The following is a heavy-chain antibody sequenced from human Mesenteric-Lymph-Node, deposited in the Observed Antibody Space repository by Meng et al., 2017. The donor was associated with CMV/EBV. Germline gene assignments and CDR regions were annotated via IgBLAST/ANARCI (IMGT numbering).Heavy chain of an antibody. CDR3: ARGHWGLDN. CDR2: ISYDGSNK. Sequence: GESLKISCAASGFTFSSYAMHWVRQAPGKGLEWVAVISYDGSNKYYADSVKGRFTISRDNSKNTLYLQMNSLRAEDTAVYYCARGHWGLDNWGQGTLVTVSS. D-gene: IGHD7-27*01. CDR1: GFTFSSYA. V-gene: IGHV3-30*04. J-gene: IGHJ4*02.